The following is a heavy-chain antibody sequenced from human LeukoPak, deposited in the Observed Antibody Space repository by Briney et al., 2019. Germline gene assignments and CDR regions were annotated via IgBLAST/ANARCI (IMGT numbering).Heavy chain of an antibody. J-gene: IGHJ4*02. CDR2: ISYDGNNR. V-gene: IGHV3-30*04. Sequence: GRSLRLSCTASGFTFSNFALHWVRQAPGKGLEWLALISYDGNNRYYADSVKGRFTISRDNSKNTLYLQMNSLTTDDRAVYFCARDITVAGILGWSDYWGQGTLVTVSS. D-gene: IGHD3/OR15-3a*01. CDR1: GFTFSNFA. CDR3: ARDITVAGILGWSDY.